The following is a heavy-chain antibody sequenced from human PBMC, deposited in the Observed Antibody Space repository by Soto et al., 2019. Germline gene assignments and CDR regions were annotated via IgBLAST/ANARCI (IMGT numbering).Heavy chain of an antibody. J-gene: IGHJ3*02. V-gene: IGHV1-24*01. Sequence: ASVKVSCKVSGYTLTELSMHWVRQAPGKELEWMGGFDPEDGETIYAQKFQGRVTMTEDTSTDTAYMELSSLRSEDTAVYYCATLGYCSSTSCYDAFDIWGQGTMVTVSS. CDR3: ATLGYCSSTSCYDAFDI. CDR1: GYTLTELS. D-gene: IGHD2-2*01. CDR2: FDPEDGET.